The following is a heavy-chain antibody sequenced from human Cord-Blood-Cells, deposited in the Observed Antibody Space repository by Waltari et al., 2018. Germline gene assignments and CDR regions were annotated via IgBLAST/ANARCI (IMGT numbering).Heavy chain of an antibody. D-gene: IGHD5-12*01. Sequence: QVQLVQSGAEVKKPGASVKVSCKAAAYNLTSYGLSWVRQAPGQGLEWMGWISAYNGNTNYAQKLQGRVTMTTDTSTSTAYVELRSLRSDDTAVYYCARVGDIVATTLLVDWYFDLWGRGTLVTVSS. CDR2: ISAYNGNT. J-gene: IGHJ2*01. CDR3: ARVGDIVATTLLVDWYFDL. V-gene: IGHV1-18*04. CDR1: AYNLTSYG.